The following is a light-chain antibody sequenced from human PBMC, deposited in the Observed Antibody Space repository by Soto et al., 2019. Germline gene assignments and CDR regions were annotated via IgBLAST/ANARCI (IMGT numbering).Light chain of an antibody. CDR2: DVS. J-gene: IGLJ1*01. CDR3: SSYTSSSTSYV. Sequence: HSDLTRPVYGSSVPLDSSTIFSTETSSDVGGYNYVSWYQQHPGKAPKLMIYDVSNRPSGVSNRFSGSKSGNTASLTISGLQAEDEADYYCSSYTSSSTSYVFGTGTKVTVL. V-gene: IGLV2-14*01. CDR1: SSDVGGYNY.